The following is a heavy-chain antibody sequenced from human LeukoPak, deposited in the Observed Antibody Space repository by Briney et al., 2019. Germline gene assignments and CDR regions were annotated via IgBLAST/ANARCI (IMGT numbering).Heavy chain of an antibody. CDR2: IYYSGST. D-gene: IGHD1-26*01. Sequence: SETLSLTCTVSGGSISSYYWSWIRQPPGKGLEWIGYIYYSGSTNYNPSLKSRVTISVDTSKSQFSLKLSSVTAADTAVYYCARGPMGATTKVFDYWGQGTLVTVSS. CDR1: GGSISSYY. J-gene: IGHJ4*02. CDR3: ARGPMGATTKVFDY. V-gene: IGHV4-59*01.